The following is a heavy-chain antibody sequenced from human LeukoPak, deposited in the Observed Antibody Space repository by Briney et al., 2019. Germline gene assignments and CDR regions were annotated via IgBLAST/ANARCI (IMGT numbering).Heavy chain of an antibody. J-gene: IGHJ4*02. CDR3: ARQMQSHGNFDS. V-gene: IGHV3-13*01. Sequence: PGGSLRLSCAASGFTVSSYAMHWVRQPIGKGLEWVSALGIAGDTFYPGSVKGRFTISRENARNSLYLQMNSLRAEDTAMYCCARQMQSHGNFDSWGQGTLVTVSS. D-gene: IGHD1-26*01. CDR1: GFTVSSYA. CDR2: LGIAGDT.